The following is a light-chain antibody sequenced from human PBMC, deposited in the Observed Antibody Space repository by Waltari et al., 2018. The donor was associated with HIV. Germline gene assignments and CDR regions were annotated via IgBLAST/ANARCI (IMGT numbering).Light chain of an antibody. CDR2: EVS. CDR1: SSDVGGYNY. V-gene: IGLV2-14*01. CDR3: SSYTSSSTLVV. J-gene: IGLJ2*01. Sequence: QSALTQPASVSGSPGQSHTISCHGTSSDVGGYNYVSWYQQHPGKAPKLMIYEVSNRPSGVSNRFSGSKSGNTASLTISGLQAEDEADYYCSSYTSSSTLVVFGGGTKLTVL.